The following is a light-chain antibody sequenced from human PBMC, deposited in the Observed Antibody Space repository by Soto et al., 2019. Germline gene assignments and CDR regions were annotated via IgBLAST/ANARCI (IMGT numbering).Light chain of an antibody. CDR3: HQYGSTPFT. CDR2: GAS. CDR1: QSVSTNY. Sequence: EIVLTQSPGTLSLSPGDRATLSCRASQSVSTNYLAWYQQKLGQAPRLLIYGASSMATGIPDRFSGSGSGTDFTLTISRLEPEDFAVYYCHQYGSTPFTFGPGTKVAI. J-gene: IGKJ3*01. V-gene: IGKV3-20*01.